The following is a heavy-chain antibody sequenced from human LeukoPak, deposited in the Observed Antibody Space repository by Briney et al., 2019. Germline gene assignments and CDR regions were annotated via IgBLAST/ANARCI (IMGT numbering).Heavy chain of an antibody. CDR1: GYTFTTYA. J-gene: IGHJ5*02. CDR3: ARASGVTMVRGVMGNWFDP. D-gene: IGHD3-10*01. Sequence: ASVKVSCKASGYTFTTYAICWVRQAPGQRLEWMGWINTDNGDTKYSQKFQGRVTITRDTSASTAYMELSSLRSEDAALYYCARASGVTMVRGVMGNWFDPWGQGTLVTVSS. CDR2: INTDNGDT. V-gene: IGHV1-3*04.